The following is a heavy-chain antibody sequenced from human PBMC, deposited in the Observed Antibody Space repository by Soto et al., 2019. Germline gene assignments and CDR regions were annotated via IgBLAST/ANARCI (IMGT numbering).Heavy chain of an antibody. V-gene: IGHV3-53*04. CDR2: IYRDGTT. CDR1: GFTVSSTY. D-gene: IGHD3-10*01. Sequence: EVQLVESGGGLVQPGGSLRLSCAALGFTVSSTYMSWVRQAAGKGLEWVSVIYRDGTTYYADSVKGRFTISRHNSKNTLYLQMNSLRPEDTAVYYCARDLRLVGFGEYDLWGRGTLVTVSS. CDR3: ARDLRLVGFGEYDL. J-gene: IGHJ2*01.